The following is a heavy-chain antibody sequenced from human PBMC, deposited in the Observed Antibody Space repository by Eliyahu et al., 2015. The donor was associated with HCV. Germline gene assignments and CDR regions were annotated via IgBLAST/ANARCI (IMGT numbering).Heavy chain of an antibody. D-gene: IGHD4-11*01. CDR2: ISGSGGST. CDR1: GFXFSXYA. CDR3: AKDPVTSENYYYYGMDV. J-gene: IGHJ6*02. Sequence: EVQLVESGGGLVQPGGSLRLSCAASGFXFSXYAMSWGRPAPGKGVEWVSAISGSGGSTYYADSVKGRFTISRDNSKNTLYLQMNSLRAEDTAVYYCAKDPVTSENYYYYGMDVWGQGTTVTVSS. V-gene: IGHV3-23*04.